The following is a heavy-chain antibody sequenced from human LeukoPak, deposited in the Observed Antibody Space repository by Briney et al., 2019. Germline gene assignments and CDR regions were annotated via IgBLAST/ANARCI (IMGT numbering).Heavy chain of an antibody. CDR1: GFTFSSYN. Sequence: GGSLRLSCAASGFTFSSYNMNWVRQAPGKGLEWVSYISSRSSTIYYADSVKGRFTISRDNAKNSLYLQMNSLRAEDTAVYYCARISGSYSPFDYWGQGTLVTVSS. CDR3: ARISGSYSPFDY. V-gene: IGHV3-48*04. D-gene: IGHD1-26*01. J-gene: IGHJ4*02. CDR2: ISSRSSTI.